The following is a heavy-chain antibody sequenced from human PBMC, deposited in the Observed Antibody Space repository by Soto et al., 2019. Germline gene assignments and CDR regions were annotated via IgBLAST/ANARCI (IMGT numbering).Heavy chain of an antibody. D-gene: IGHD3-3*01. Sequence: QVQLVQSGAEVKKPGASVKVSCKASGYTFTSYDINWVRQATGQGLEWMGWMNPNSGNTGYAQKFQGRVTMTRNTSIRTAYMELSRLRSEDTAVYYCARGRPFGRSGYYRGERWFDPWGQGTLVTVSS. CDR3: ARGRPFGRSGYYRGERWFDP. CDR1: GYTFTSYD. J-gene: IGHJ5*02. V-gene: IGHV1-8*01. CDR2: MNPNSGNT.